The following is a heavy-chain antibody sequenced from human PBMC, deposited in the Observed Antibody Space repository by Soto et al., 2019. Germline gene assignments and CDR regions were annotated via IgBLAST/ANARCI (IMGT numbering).Heavy chain of an antibody. J-gene: IGHJ4*02. CDR2: IYYSGST. Sequence: QLQLQESGPGLVKPSETLSLTCTVSGGSISSSSYYWGWIRQPPGKGLEWIGSIYYSGSTYYNPSLKSRVTISVDTSKNQFSLKLSSVTAADTAVYYCARLGEKYSSSWYLDYWGQGTLVTVSS. D-gene: IGHD6-13*01. CDR1: GGSISSSSYY. CDR3: ARLGEKYSSSWYLDY. V-gene: IGHV4-39*01.